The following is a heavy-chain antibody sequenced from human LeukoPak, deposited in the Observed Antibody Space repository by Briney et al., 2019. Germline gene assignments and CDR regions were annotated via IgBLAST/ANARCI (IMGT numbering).Heavy chain of an antibody. D-gene: IGHD3-10*01. CDR1: GFTFSSYS. CDR2: ISSSSSTI. V-gene: IGHV3-48*02. J-gene: IGHJ4*02. Sequence: GGSLRLPCAASGFTFSSYSMNWVRQAPGKGLEWVSYISSSSSTIYYADSVKGRFTISRDNAKNSLYLQMNSLRDEDTAVYYCARDDYYGSGSYSYYFDYWGQGTLVTVSS. CDR3: ARDDYYGSGSYSYYFDY.